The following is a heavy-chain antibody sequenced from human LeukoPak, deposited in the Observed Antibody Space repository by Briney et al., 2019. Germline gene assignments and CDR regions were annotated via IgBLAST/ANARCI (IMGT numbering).Heavy chain of an antibody. CDR2: FDPEDGET. J-gene: IGHJ4*02. Sequence: ASVKVSCKVSGYTLTELSMHWVRQAPGKGLEWMGGFDPEDGETIYAQKFQGRVTMTEDTSTDTAYMELSSLRSEDTAVYYCATSHYGSGSYNYWGQGTPVTVSS. CDR1: GYTLTELS. V-gene: IGHV1-24*01. D-gene: IGHD3-10*01. CDR3: ATSHYGSGSYNY.